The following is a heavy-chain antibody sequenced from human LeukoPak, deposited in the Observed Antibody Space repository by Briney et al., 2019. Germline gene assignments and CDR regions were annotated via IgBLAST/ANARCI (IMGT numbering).Heavy chain of an antibody. J-gene: IGHJ4*02. Sequence: PGGCLRLSCAASGFTFSSYSMNCVRQAPGKGLECVSSISSSSSYISYADSVKGGFTISRDNSKNTLYWKLKRLRAENTAVYYCANPGFGRVLQGRYYYFDYWGQGTLVTVSS. CDR1: GFTFSSYS. V-gene: IGHV3-21*04. CDR3: ANPGFGRVLQGRYYYFDY. CDR2: ISSSSSYI. D-gene: IGHD3-3*01.